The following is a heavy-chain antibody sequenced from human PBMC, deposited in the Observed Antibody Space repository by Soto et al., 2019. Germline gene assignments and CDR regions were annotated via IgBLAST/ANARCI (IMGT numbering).Heavy chain of an antibody. CDR3: AGTGYEALDY. CDR1: GGTFSSYA. J-gene: IGHJ4*02. D-gene: IGHD5-18*01. V-gene: IGHV1-69*13. CDR2: IIPIFGTA. Sequence: ASVKVSCKASGGTFSSYAISWVRQAPGQGLEWMGGIIPIFGTANYAQKFQGRVTITADESTSTAYMELSSLRSEDTAEYYCAGTGYEALDYWGQGTLVTVSS.